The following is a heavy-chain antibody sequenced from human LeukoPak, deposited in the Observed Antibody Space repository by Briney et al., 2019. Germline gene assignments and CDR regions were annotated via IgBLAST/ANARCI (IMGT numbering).Heavy chain of an antibody. V-gene: IGHV3-7*03. J-gene: IGHJ4*02. Sequence: GGSLRLSCAASGFTFSSYWMSWVRQAPGKGLEWVAIIKQDGSEKYYVDSVKGRFTISRDNAKNSLYLQMNSLRAEDTAVYYCARPRWLVRGGFDYWGQGTLVTVSS. CDR1: GFTFSSYW. CDR2: IKQDGSEK. D-gene: IGHD6-19*01. CDR3: ARPRWLVRGGFDY.